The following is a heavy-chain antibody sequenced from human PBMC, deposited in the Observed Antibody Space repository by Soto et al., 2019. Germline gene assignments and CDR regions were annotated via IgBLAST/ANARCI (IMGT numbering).Heavy chain of an antibody. CDR2: INPSGGST. D-gene: IGHD2-2*01. V-gene: IGHV1-46*03. CDR1: GYTFTRYY. CDR3: ASSSHQYCSSTSCYVGGIMDV. Sequence: ASVKVSCKASGYTFTRYYMHWVRQAPGQGLEWMGIINPSGGSTSYAQKFQGRVTMTRDTSTSTVYMELSSLRSEDTAVYYCASSSHQYCSSTSCYVGGIMDVWGKGTTVTVSS. J-gene: IGHJ6*04.